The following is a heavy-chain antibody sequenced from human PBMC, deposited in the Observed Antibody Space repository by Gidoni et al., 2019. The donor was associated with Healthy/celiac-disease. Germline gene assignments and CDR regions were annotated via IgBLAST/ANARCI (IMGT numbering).Heavy chain of an antibody. CDR2: ISGSGGST. V-gene: IGHV3-23*01. D-gene: IGHD5-12*01. CDR3: AKGSGGYGD. CDR1: GFTFSRYA. Sequence: EVQRLESGGGLVQPGGFLRRSLSAPGFTFSRYAMSWVRQATGKGLEWVSAISGSGGSTYYADSVKGRFTISRDNSKNTLYLQMNSLRAEDTAVYYCAKGSGGYGDWGQGTLVTVSS. J-gene: IGHJ4*02.